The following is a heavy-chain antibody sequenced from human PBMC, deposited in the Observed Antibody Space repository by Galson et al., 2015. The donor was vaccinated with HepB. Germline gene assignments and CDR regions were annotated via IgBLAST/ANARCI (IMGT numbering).Heavy chain of an antibody. D-gene: IGHD6-19*01. CDR1: GFTFSSYW. Sequence: SLRLSCAASGFTFSSYWMHWVRQAPGKGLVWVSRINSDGSSTSYADSVKGRFTISRDNSKNTLFLQKTGLTADDTAIYYCARVHPEYTSGWYRQALYYFDSWGQGTLVAVSS. CDR3: ARVHPEYTSGWYRQALYYFDS. V-gene: IGHV3-74*01. J-gene: IGHJ4*02. CDR2: INSDGSST.